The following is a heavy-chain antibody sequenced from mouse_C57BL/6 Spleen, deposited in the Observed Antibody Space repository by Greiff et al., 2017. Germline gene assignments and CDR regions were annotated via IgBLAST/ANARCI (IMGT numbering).Heavy chain of an antibody. CDR3: AREESYSGGTWLSY. CDR1: GFTFSDYY. D-gene: IGHD2-12*01. V-gene: IGHV5-16*01. J-gene: IGHJ2*01. CDR2: INYDGSST. Sequence: EVHLVESEGGLVQPGSSMKLSCTASGFTFSDYYMAWVRQVPEKGLEWVANINYDGSSTYYLDSLKSRFIISRDNAKNILYLQMSSLKSEDTATYYCAREESYSGGTWLSYWGQGTTLTVSS.